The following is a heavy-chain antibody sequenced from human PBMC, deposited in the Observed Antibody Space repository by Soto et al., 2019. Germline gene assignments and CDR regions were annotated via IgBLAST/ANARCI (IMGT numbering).Heavy chain of an antibody. V-gene: IGHV3-72*01. Sequence: EVQLVESGGGLVQPGGSLRLSCAASGFTFSDHYMDWVRQAPGKGLEWVGRTRNKANSYTTEYAASVKGRFTISRDDSKNSLYLQMNSLKTEDTAVYYCARESAYCGGDCYSDLDYWGQGTLVTVSS. CDR1: GFTFSDHY. CDR2: TRNKANSYTT. CDR3: ARESAYCGGDCYSDLDY. D-gene: IGHD2-21*02. J-gene: IGHJ4*02.